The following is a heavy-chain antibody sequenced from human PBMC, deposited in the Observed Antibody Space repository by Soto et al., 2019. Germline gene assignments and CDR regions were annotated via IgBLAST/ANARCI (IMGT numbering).Heavy chain of an antibody. V-gene: IGHV1-69*06. CDR1: GGTFSSYA. CDR2: IIPIFGTA. CDR3: ARAVTLRQRYYYYGMDV. D-gene: IGHD4-4*01. J-gene: IGHJ6*02. Sequence: QVQLVQSGAEVKKPGSSVKVSCKASGGTFSSYAISWVRQAPGQGLEWMGGIIPIFGTANYAQKFQGRVTITADKSTSTAYMELSSLRSEDTAVYYCARAVTLRQRYYYYGMDVWGQWTTVTVSS.